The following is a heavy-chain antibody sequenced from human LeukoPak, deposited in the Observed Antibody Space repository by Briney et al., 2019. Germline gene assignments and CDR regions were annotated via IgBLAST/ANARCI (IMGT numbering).Heavy chain of an antibody. J-gene: IGHJ4*02. V-gene: IGHV4-39*01. D-gene: IGHD6-13*01. CDR2: IYYSGST. Sequence: SEPLSLTCTVSGGSISRSNDFGGWIRQPPGKGLEGIGSIYYSGSTYYSPSLKSRVTISVDTSKNQFSLKLTSVTAADTAVYYCATHNVLGIAAAGYFFDSWGQGTLVTVSS. CDR1: GGSISRSNDF. CDR3: ATHNVLGIAAAGYFFDS.